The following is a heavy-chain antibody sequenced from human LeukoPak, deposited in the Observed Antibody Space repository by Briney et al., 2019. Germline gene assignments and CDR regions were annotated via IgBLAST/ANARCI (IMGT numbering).Heavy chain of an antibody. CDR3: AKSYYDSSGYPYYFDY. CDR1: GFTFSSYA. D-gene: IGHD3-22*01. CDR2: ISGSGGST. J-gene: IGHJ4*02. Sequence: GGSLRLSCAASGFTFSSYAMSWVRQAPGKGLEWVSAISGSGGSTYYADSVKGRFTISRDNSKNTLYLQMNSLRAEDTAVYYCAKSYYDSSGYPYYFDYWGQGTLVTVSS. V-gene: IGHV3-23*01.